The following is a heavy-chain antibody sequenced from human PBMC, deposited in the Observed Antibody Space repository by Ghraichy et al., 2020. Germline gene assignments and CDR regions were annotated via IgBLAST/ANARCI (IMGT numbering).Heavy chain of an antibody. CDR2: IYYSGTT. CDR3: ARHGRGSPGYGDGYFDL. J-gene: IGHJ2*01. CDR1: GGSISPYY. D-gene: IGHD3-16*01. V-gene: IGHV4-59*01. Sequence: SQTLSLTCTVSGGSISPYYWTWIRQPPGKGLEWIGYIYYSGTTKYSPSLKSRLTISVDTSKNQVSLKLSSVTTADTAVYYCARHGRGSPGYGDGYFDLWGPGTLVTVSS.